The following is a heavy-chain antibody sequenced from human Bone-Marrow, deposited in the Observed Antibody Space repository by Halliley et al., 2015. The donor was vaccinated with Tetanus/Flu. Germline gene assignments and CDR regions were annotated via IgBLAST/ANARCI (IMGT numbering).Heavy chain of an antibody. D-gene: IGHD2-2*01. J-gene: IGHJ4*02. Sequence: ISYVGSTEYFGDAVKGRVTISRDNSKNRLSLHMNSLTTEDTAVYHCARHLSGYLFLVPGPIDSWGQGTLVTVSS. CDR2: ISYVGSTE. V-gene: IGHV3-30*03. CDR3: ARHLSGYLFLVPGPIDS.